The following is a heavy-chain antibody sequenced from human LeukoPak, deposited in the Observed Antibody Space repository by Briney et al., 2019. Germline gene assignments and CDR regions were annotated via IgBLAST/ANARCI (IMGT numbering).Heavy chain of an antibody. CDR3: ASLRERSYYARGFDY. CDR2: IYYSGST. D-gene: IGHD1-26*01. V-gene: IGHV4-39*01. J-gene: IGHJ4*02. Sequence: PSETLSLTCTVSGGSIRSSSYYWGWIRQPPGKGLEWIGSIYYSGSTYYHPSLKSRVIISVDTSKNQFSLKLSSVTAADTAVYYCASLRERSYYARGFDYWGQGTLVTVSS. CDR1: GGSIRSSSYY.